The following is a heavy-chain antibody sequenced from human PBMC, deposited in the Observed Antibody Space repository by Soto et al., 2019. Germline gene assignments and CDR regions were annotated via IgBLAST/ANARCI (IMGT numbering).Heavy chain of an antibody. D-gene: IGHD2-15*01. CDR1: GFTFSSYA. Sequence: EVQLLESGGGLVRPGGSLRLSCAASGFTFSSYAMSWVRQAPGKGMEWVAAISGSGGSTYYADSVKGRFTISRENSKNTLYLQMNSLRAEDAAVYYCAKDLVGSNADYYDYWGQGTLVTVSS. CDR2: ISGSGGST. CDR3: AKDLVGSNADYYDY. V-gene: IGHV3-23*01. J-gene: IGHJ4*02.